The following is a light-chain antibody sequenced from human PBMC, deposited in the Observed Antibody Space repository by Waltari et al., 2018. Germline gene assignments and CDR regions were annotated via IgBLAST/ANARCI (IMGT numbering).Light chain of an antibody. Sequence: DIQMTQSPSSLSASVGDRVTITCRASQSITIYLNWYQHKPGKAPKLLIYAASSLQGGVPTRFSGSGSGTDFNLTNSTLQPEDFATYYCQQSYSALTFGGGTKVEIK. J-gene: IGKJ4*01. CDR3: QQSYSALT. CDR1: QSITIY. CDR2: AAS. V-gene: IGKV1-39*01.